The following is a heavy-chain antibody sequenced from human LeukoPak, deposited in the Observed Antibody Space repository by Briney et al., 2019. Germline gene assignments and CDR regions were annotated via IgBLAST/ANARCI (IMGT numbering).Heavy chain of an antibody. J-gene: IGHJ4*02. Sequence: GGSLRLSCAVSGFTFSRHGMGWVRQAPGKGLEWVAGITDNGGDRNYGDSVKGRFTISRDNSKSTLDLQMNSLRAEDTAVYYCASQFWWAAVAGTTLDYWGQGTLVTVSS. D-gene: IGHD6-19*01. CDR2: ITDNGGDR. CDR3: ASQFWWAAVAGTTLDY. V-gene: IGHV3-23*01. CDR1: GFTFSRHG.